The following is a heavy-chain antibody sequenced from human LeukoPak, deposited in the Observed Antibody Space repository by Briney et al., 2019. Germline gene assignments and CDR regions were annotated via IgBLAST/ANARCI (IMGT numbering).Heavy chain of an antibody. CDR3: ARAPGRYSSSWVLDY. D-gene: IGHD6-13*01. V-gene: IGHV4-59*01. J-gene: IGHJ4*02. CDR1: GGSIGSYY. CDR2: IYYSGST. Sequence: SETLSLTCTVSGGSIGSYYWSWIRQPPGKGLEWIGYIYYSGSTNYNPSLKSRVTISVDTSKNQFSLKLSSVTAADTAAYYCARAPGRYSSSWVLDYWGQGTLVTVSS.